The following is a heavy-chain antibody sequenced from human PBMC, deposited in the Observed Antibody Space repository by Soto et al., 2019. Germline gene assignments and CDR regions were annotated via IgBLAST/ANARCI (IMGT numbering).Heavy chain of an antibody. CDR3: AKGSSVGHHMYV. Sequence: EGQLLESGGALVQPGESLRLSCEGSGFTFSDAAMTWVRQVPGKGLEWVSFVSASAIETYTADSVRGRFTISRDNSKNTLFLQMNNLSAEDTAVYYCAKGSSVGHHMYVWGKGTTVTVSS. V-gene: IGHV3-23*01. J-gene: IGHJ6*03. CDR2: VSASAIET. CDR1: GFTFSDAA. D-gene: IGHD6-6*01.